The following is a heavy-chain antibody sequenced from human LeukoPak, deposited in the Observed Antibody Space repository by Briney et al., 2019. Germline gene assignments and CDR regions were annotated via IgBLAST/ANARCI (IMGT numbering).Heavy chain of an antibody. J-gene: IGHJ5*02. CDR1: GFTFTSSA. D-gene: IGHD2-2*01. CDR2: IVVGSGNT. V-gene: IGHV1-58*02. CDR3: ARGDIVVVPAAWFDP. Sequence: ASVKVSCKASGFTFTSSAMQWVRQARGQRLEWIGWIVVGSGNTNYAQKFQERVTITRDMSTSTAYMELSSLRSEDTAVYYCARGDIVVVPAAWFDPWGQGTLVTVSS.